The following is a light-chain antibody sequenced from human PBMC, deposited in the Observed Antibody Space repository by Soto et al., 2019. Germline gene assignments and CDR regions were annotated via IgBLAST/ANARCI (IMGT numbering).Light chain of an antibody. CDR3: SSYARNRDIL. CDR2: EVT. CDR1: SSDVGGYSY. Sequence: QPVLTQPPSASGSPGQSVAISCTGTSSDVGGYSYVSWYQQHPGKAPKLIIYEVTKRPSGVPDRFSGSKSGNTASLTVSGLQAEDEADYYCSSYARNRDILFGGGTKLTVL. J-gene: IGLJ2*01. V-gene: IGLV2-8*01.